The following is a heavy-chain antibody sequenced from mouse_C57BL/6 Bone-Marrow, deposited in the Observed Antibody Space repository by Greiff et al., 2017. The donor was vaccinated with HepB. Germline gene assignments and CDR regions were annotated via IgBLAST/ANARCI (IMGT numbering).Heavy chain of an antibody. V-gene: IGHV14-4*01. D-gene: IGHD1-1*01. CDR1: GFNIKDDY. CDR3: TPYYYGNDY. J-gene: IGHJ2*01. CDR2: IDPENGDT. Sequence: EVQLVESGAELVRPGASVKLSCTASGFNIKDDYMHWVKQRPEQGLEWIGWIDPENGDTEYASKFQGKATITADTSSNTAYLQLSSLTSEDTAVYYCTPYYYGNDYWGQVTTLTVSS.